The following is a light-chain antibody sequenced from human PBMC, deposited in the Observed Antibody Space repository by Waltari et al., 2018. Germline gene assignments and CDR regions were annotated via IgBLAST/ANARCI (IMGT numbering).Light chain of an antibody. CDR3: SSYTPSSPWV. Sequence: QSSLTQPPSVSGSPGQSITLCCNGTSSDIGNYNYVSWYQQDPGKAPKLMIDNVSARPSGISNRCSGSKSGNTPSLTISRLQAEDESYYYCSSYTPSSPWVFGGGTKLTVL. V-gene: IGLV2-14*03. CDR1: SSDIGNYNY. CDR2: NVS. J-gene: IGLJ3*02.